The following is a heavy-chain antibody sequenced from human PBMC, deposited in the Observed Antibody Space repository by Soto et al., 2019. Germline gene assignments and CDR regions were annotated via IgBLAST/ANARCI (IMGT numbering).Heavy chain of an antibody. V-gene: IGHV2-5*02. CDR2: IYWDDDK. Sequence: QITLKESGPTLVKPTQTLTLTCTFSGFSVTTTGVGVGWIRQPPGKALEWLALIYWDDDKRDSPSLEKRLTITKDTAKNQVVLTMTNMVAVDTATYSRVHRHTRERPFDYWGQGALVTVSS. CDR3: VHRHTRERPFDY. D-gene: IGHD1-1*01. J-gene: IGHJ4*02. CDR1: GFSVTTTGVG.